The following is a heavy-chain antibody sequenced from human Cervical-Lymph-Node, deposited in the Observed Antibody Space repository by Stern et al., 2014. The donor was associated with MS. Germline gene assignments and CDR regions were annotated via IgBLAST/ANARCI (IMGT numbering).Heavy chain of an antibody. V-gene: IGHV3-9*01. CDR2: IGWNSGGI. J-gene: IGHJ4*02. Sequence: EVQLVESGGGLVQPGRSLRLSCAASGFTFDDHAMYWVRQAPGKGLEWVSGIGWNSGGIAYADSVKGRFTISRDNAKNSLYLQMNSLRVEDTAFYYCAKDYGSGSSFFDNWGQGTLVTVSS. CDR1: GFTFDDHA. CDR3: AKDYGSGSSFFDN. D-gene: IGHD3-10*01.